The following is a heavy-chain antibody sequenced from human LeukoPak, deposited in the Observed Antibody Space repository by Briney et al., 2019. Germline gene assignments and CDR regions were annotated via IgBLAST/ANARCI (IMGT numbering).Heavy chain of an antibody. V-gene: IGHV3-11*01. CDR1: GFNFSDYY. D-gene: IGHD2-2*01. CDR3: ARDTSYYCSSTSCYFGAYYYYGMDV. Sequence: GSLRLSCAASGFNFSDYYMSWIRQAPGKGLGWVSYISSSGSTIYYADSVKGRFTISRDNAKNSLYLQMNSLRAEDTAVYYCARDTSYYCSSTSCYFGAYYYYGMDVWGQGTTVTVSS. J-gene: IGHJ6*02. CDR2: ISSSGSTI.